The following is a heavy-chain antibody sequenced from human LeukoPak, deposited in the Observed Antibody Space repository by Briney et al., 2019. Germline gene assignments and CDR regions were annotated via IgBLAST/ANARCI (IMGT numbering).Heavy chain of an antibody. J-gene: IGHJ3*02. D-gene: IGHD6-25*01. CDR3: AKVWGIAAEEYAFDI. V-gene: IGHV3-23*01. Sequence: SGRGGSTYYADSVKGRFTISRDNSKNTLYLQMNSLRAEDTAVYYCAKVWGIAAEEYAFDIWGQGTMVTVSS. CDR2: SGRGGST.